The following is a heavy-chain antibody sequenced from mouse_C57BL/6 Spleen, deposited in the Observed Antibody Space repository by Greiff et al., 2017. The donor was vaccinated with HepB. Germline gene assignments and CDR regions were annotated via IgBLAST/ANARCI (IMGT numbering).Heavy chain of an antibody. CDR2: ISNGGGST. Sequence: EVKLVESGGGLVQPGGSLKLSCAASGFTFSDYYMYWVRQTPEKRLEWVAYISNGGGSTYYPDTVKGRFTISRDNAKNTLYLQMSRLKSEDTAMYYCARGDYGSPDYWGQGTTLTVSS. CDR1: GFTFSDYY. J-gene: IGHJ2*01. V-gene: IGHV5-12*01. CDR3: ARGDYGSPDY. D-gene: IGHD1-1*01.